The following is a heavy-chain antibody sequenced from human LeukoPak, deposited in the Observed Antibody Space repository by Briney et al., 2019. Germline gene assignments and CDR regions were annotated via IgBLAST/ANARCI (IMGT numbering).Heavy chain of an antibody. CDR3: ARVGHSGRIYDAFDI. J-gene: IGHJ3*02. CDR1: GFTFSSYW. V-gene: IGHV3-7*01. D-gene: IGHD1-26*01. Sequence: GGSLRLSCAASGFTFSSYWMSWVRQAPGKGLEWVANIKQDGSEKYYVDSVKGRFTISRDNAKNSLYLQMNSLRAEDTAVYYCARVGHSGRIYDAFDIWGQGTMVTVSS. CDR2: IKQDGSEK.